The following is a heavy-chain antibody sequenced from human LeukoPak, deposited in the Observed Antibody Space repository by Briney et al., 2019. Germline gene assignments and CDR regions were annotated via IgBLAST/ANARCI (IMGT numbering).Heavy chain of an antibody. Sequence: GGSLRLSCAASGFTFSSYSMNWVRRAPGKGLEWVSSISSSSSYISYADSVEGRLTISRDNAKNSLYLQMNSLRAEDTAVYYCARAPRGSGWSHFFNWGQGTLVTVSS. CDR3: ARAPRGSGWSHFFN. CDR2: ISSSSSYI. V-gene: IGHV3-21*01. D-gene: IGHD6-19*01. CDR1: GFTFSSYS. J-gene: IGHJ4*02.